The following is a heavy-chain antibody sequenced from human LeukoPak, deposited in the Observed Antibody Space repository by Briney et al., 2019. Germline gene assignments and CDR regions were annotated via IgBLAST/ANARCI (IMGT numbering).Heavy chain of an antibody. CDR1: GYTFTSYY. Sequence: ASVKVSCKASGYTFTSYYMHWVRQASGQGLEWMGIINPSGGSTSYAQKFQGRVTMTRDMSTSTVYMELSSLRSEDTAVYYCAREYGVWVVMFDCWGQGTLVTVSS. CDR3: AREYGVWVVMFDC. D-gene: IGHD2-21*01. J-gene: IGHJ4*02. V-gene: IGHV1-46*01. CDR2: INPSGGST.